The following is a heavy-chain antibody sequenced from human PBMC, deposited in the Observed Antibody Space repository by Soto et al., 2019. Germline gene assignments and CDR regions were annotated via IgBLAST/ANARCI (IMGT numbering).Heavy chain of an antibody. J-gene: IGHJ6*02. CDR3: ATLSVVSGVAAATYHQYCGVDV. V-gene: IGHV1-24*01. Sequence: ASVKVSCKVSGYTLTELSMHWVRQAPGKGLEWMGGFDPEDGETIYAQKFQGRVTMTEDTSTDTAYKELSSMRSEDTAVYYCATLSVVSGVAAATYHQYCGVDVWGQGPTVTVYS. CDR2: FDPEDGET. CDR1: GYTLTELS. D-gene: IGHD2-2*01.